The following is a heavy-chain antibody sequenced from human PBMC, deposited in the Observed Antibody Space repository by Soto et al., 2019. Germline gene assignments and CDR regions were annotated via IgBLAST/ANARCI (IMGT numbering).Heavy chain of an antibody. CDR2: IGTGSITI. D-gene: IGHD6-19*01. CDR1: GFDFSTFN. J-gene: IGHJ4*02. V-gene: IGHV3-48*02. Sequence: PGGSLRLFCAASGFDFSTFNVNWVHQAPGKGLEWISYIGTGSITIYYADSVKGRFTISRDNAKSSLYLQMNSLRDEDTAVYYCTRERASGWYDYWGQGTLVTVSS. CDR3: TRERASGWYDY.